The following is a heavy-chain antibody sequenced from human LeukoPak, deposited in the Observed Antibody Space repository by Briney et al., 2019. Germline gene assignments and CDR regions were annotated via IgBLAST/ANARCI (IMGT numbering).Heavy chain of an antibody. CDR1: GVIVSRNF. CDR3: ARGSGSGWPLDR. J-gene: IGHJ5*02. D-gene: IGHD6-19*01. CDR2: MYAGGTT. Sequence: PGGSLRLSCAASGVIVSRNFMSWVRQAPGKGLQWVAIMYAGGTTDYPESVRGRFHISRDTSNNTLSLQMNSLRAEDTAVYYCARGSGSGWPLDRWGQGTLVTVSS. V-gene: IGHV3-53*01.